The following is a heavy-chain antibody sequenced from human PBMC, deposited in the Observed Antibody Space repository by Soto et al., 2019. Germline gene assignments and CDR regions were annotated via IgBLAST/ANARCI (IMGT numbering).Heavy chain of an antibody. Sequence: SETLSLTCAVYGGSFSGYYWSWIRQPPGKGLEWIGEINHSGSTNYNPSLKSRVTISVDTSKNQFSLKLSSVTAADTAVYYCARTGPFRSGFARTVYYSYMDVWGKGTTVPVS. CDR2: INHSGST. J-gene: IGHJ6*03. D-gene: IGHD3-3*01. V-gene: IGHV4-34*01. CDR3: ARTGPFRSGFARTVYYSYMDV. CDR1: GGSFSGYY.